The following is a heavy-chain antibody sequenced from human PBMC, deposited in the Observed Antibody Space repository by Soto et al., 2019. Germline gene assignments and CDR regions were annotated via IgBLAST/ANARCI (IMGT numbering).Heavy chain of an antibody. CDR3: ARDLGAGLVDY. CDR2: INVYKGNK. CDR1: GYTFTSYA. Sequence: QVQLVQSGAEVKKPGASVKVSCKASGYTFTSYAISWVRQAPGQGLEWMGWINVYKGNKKNAQKLQGRVTMTTDTSTSTAYLELRSLRSDATAVYSCARDLGAGLVDYWGQGTLVTVSS. D-gene: IGHD6-19*01. J-gene: IGHJ4*02. V-gene: IGHV1-18*01.